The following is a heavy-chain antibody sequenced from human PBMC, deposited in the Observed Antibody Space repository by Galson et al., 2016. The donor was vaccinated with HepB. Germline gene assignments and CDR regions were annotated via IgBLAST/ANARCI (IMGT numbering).Heavy chain of an antibody. J-gene: IGHJ5*02. D-gene: IGHD3-10*01. Sequence: SVKVSCKASGYTFTNYAISWVRQAPGQGLEWMGWISAYNGNTNYAQNLQGRVTMTTDTSTSTAYMELRSLRSDDTAVYYCARRGSCGSGGYSEPWFDPGGQGTLVTVSS. CDR3: ARRGSCGSGGYSEPWFDP. CDR2: ISAYNGNT. CDR1: GYTFTNYA. V-gene: IGHV1-18*01.